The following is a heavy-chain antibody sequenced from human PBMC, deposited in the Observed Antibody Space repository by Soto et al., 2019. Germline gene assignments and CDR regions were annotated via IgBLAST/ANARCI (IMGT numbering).Heavy chain of an antibody. V-gene: IGHV3-7*01. CDR3: AEERCSGLPEENWFDS. D-gene: IGHD3-10*02. CDR1: GFNFRSYW. J-gene: IGHJ5*01. Sequence: EVQLVESGGGLVQPGGSLRLSCAASGFNFRSYWMSWVRKVPGKGLEWVANIKEDGSEKDYVDSVKGRFTISRDNANNSLHLQINSLTVEDTAVYYCAEERCSGLPEENWFDSWGEGTLVTVTS. CDR2: IKEDGSEK.